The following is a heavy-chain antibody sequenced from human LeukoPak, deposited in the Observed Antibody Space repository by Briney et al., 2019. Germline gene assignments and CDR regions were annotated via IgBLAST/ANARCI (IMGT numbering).Heavy chain of an antibody. CDR3: ARAYYGDFFDY. Sequence: SQTLSLTCNVSGGAISNYYWSWIRQPPGKGLEWIGYINYSGSAFYNPSVKSRVTISVDMSKNQFSLKLNSVTAADTAVYYCARAYYGDFFDYWGQGTLVTVSS. D-gene: IGHD4-17*01. CDR1: GGAISNYY. J-gene: IGHJ4*02. CDR2: INYSGSA. V-gene: IGHV4-59*08.